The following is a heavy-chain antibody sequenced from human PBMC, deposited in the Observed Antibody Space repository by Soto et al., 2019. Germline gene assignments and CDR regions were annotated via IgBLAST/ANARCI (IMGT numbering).Heavy chain of an antibody. CDR2: IYYSGST. CDR3: ARDSNWGSYFDY. Sequence: PSETLSLTCTVSGGSISSGDYYWSWIRQPPGKGLEWIGYIYYSGSTYYNPSLKSRVTISVDTSKNQFSLKLSSVTTADTAVYYCARDSNWGSYFDYWGQGTLVTVSS. CDR1: GGSISSGDYY. V-gene: IGHV4-30-4*02. D-gene: IGHD7-27*01. J-gene: IGHJ4*02.